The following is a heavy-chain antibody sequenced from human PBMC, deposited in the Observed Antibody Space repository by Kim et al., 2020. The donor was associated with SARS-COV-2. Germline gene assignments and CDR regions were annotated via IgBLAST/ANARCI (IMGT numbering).Heavy chain of an antibody. CDR3: ARGPAWGSQNCGGDCYFGY. Sequence: ASVKVSCKASGYTFTGYHMHWVRQAPGQGLEWMGWINPNSGGTNYAQKFQGWVTMTRDTSISTAYMELSRLRSDDTAVYYCARGPAWGSQNCGGDCYFGYWGQGTLVTVSS. D-gene: IGHD2-21*02. V-gene: IGHV1-2*04. J-gene: IGHJ4*02. CDR2: INPNSGGT. CDR1: GYTFTGYH.